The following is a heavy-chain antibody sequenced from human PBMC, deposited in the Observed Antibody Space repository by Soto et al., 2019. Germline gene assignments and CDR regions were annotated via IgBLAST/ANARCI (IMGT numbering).Heavy chain of an antibody. CDR2: ISYDGSNK. J-gene: IGHJ6*04. V-gene: IGHV3-30*18. Sequence: QVQLVESGGGVVQPGRSLRLSCAASGFTFSSYGMHWVRQAPGKGLEWVAVISYDGSNKYYADSVKGRFTISRDNSKNTLYLQMNSLRAEDTAVYYCAKDLYIAAAAHTRGVMYYYGMDVWGKGTTDTVSS. CDR1: GFTFSSYG. CDR3: AKDLYIAAAAHTRGVMYYYGMDV. D-gene: IGHD6-13*01.